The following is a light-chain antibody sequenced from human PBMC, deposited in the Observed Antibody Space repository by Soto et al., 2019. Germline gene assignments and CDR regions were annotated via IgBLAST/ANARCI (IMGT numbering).Light chain of an antibody. CDR1: ASDVGAYDY. V-gene: IGLV2-14*01. J-gene: IGLJ1*01. Sequence: QSALTQPASVSGSPGQSITISCTGTASDVGAYDYVSWYQHHPGKPPKLLIFQVRDRPSGVSNRFSGSKSGNTASLTISGLHPEDEFDYFFSSSTSSSTLVIGTGTKHTVL. CDR3: SSSTSSSTLV. CDR2: QVR.